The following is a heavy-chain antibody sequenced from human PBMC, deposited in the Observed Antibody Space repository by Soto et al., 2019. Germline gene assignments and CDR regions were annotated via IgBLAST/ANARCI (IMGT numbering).Heavy chain of an antibody. CDR1: GGSISCYY. J-gene: IGHJ4*02. D-gene: IGHD1-1*01. Sequence: PSETLSLTCTVYGGSISCYYWSWIRQPPGKGLEWIGYIYDSGSTNYNPSFKIRVTISVDTSKNQFSLKLSSVTAADTAVYYCARRYGYSFDYWGQGTLVTVS. V-gene: IGHV4-59*08. CDR3: ARRYGYSFDY. CDR2: IYDSGST.